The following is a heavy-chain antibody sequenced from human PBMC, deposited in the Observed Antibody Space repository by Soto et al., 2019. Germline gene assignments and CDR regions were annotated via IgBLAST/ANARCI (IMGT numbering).Heavy chain of an antibody. CDR3: ARVREVRGVIKVYYYYGMDV. V-gene: IGHV4-59*12. CDR1: GGSIRSYY. D-gene: IGHD3-10*01. J-gene: IGHJ6*02. CDR2: IYYSGST. Sequence: ASETLSLTCTVSGGSIRSYYWSWIRQPPGKGLEWIGYIYYSGSTNYNPSLKSRVTISVDTSKNQFSLKLSSVTAADTAVYYCARVREVRGVIKVYYYYGMDVWGQGTTVTV.